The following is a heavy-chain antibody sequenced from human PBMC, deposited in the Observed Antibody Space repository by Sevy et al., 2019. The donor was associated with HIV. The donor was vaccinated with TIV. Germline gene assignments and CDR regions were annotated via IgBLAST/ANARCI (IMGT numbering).Heavy chain of an antibody. V-gene: IGHV3-48*03. CDR2: ISSSGSTI. CDR1: GFTFSSYE. D-gene: IGHD6-19*01. J-gene: IGHJ6*02. CDR3: ARVGIAVAGTYYYYYYGMDV. Sequence: GGSLRLSCAASGFTFSSYEMNWVRQAPGKGLEWVSYISSSGSTIYYAYSVKGRFTISRDNAKNSLYLQMNSLRAEDTAVYYCARVGIAVAGTYYYYYYGMDVWGQGTTVTVSS.